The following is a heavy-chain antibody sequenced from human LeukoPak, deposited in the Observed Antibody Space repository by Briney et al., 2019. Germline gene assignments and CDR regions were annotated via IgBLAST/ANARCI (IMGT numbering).Heavy chain of an antibody. D-gene: IGHD3-10*01. CDR2: ISGSGGST. Sequence: GGSLRLSCAASGFTFSSYAMSWVRQAPGKGLEWVSAISGSGGSTYYADSVKGRFTVSRDNGKNLLYLQMSSLRAEDTAVYYCASELGFVHWYFDLWGRGTLVTVSS. CDR1: GFTFSSYA. J-gene: IGHJ2*01. CDR3: ASELGFVHWYFDL. V-gene: IGHV3-23*01.